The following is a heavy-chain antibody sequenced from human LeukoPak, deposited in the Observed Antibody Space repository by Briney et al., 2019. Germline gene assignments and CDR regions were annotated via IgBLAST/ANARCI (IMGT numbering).Heavy chain of an antibody. CDR2: ISYDGSNK. Sequence: GRSLRLSCAASGFTFSSYAMHWVRQAPGKGLEWVAVISYDGSNKYYADSVKGRFTISRDNSKNTLYLQMNSLRAEDTAVYYCARDFFSSGEIDYWGQGTLVTVSS. CDR3: ARDFFSSGEIDY. D-gene: IGHD6-6*01. V-gene: IGHV3-30*04. J-gene: IGHJ4*02. CDR1: GFTFSSYA.